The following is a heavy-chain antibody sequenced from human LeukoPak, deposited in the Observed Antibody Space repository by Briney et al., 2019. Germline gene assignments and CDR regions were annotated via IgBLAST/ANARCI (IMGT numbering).Heavy chain of an antibody. J-gene: IGHJ4*02. CDR2: IYYSGST. CDR1: GGSISSYY. Sequence: PSETLSLTCTVSGGSISSYYWSWIRQPPGKGLEWIGYIYYSGSTNYNPSLKSRVTISVDTPKNQFSLKLTSVTAADTAVYYCASHYYDSRGYLYYFDYWGQGTLVTVSS. CDR3: ASHYYDSRGYLYYFDY. D-gene: IGHD3-22*01. V-gene: IGHV4-59*08.